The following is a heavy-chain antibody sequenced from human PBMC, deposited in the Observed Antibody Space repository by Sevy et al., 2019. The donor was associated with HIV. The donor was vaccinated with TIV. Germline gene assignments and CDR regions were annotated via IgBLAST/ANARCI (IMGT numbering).Heavy chain of an antibody. CDR2: IYYSGST. CDR3: ARARGYYYDGSGPNYFDY. CDR1: GGSISSSSYY. J-gene: IGHJ4*02. Sequence: SETLSLTCTVSGGSISSSSYYWGWIRQPPGKGLEWIGSIYYSGSTYYNPSLKSRVTISVDTSKNQFSLKLSSVTAADTAVYYCARARGYYYDGSGPNYFDYWGQGTLVTVSS. V-gene: IGHV4-39*01. D-gene: IGHD3-22*01.